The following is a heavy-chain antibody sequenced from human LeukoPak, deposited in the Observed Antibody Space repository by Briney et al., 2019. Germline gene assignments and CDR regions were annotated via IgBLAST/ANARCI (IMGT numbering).Heavy chain of an antibody. CDR1: GGSISSGGYY. CDR3: ARHSSGWYYFDY. Sequence: SETLSLTCTVSGGSISSGGYYWSWIRQHPGKGLEWIGYIYYSGSTYYNPSLKSRVTISVDTSKNQFSLKLSSVTAADTAVYYCARHSSGWYYFDYWGQGTLVTVSS. CDR2: IYYSGST. J-gene: IGHJ4*02. V-gene: IGHV4-39*01. D-gene: IGHD6-19*01.